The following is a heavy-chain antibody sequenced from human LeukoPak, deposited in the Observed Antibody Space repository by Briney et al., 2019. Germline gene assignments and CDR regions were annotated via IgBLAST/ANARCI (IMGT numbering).Heavy chain of an antibody. V-gene: IGHV1-46*01. CDR3: ARDYYDSSGYPQPVDY. CDR2: ITPSGGST. Sequence: ASVKVSCKASGYTFTSYYMHWVRQAPGQGLEWMGIITPSGGSTSYAQKFQGRVTMTRDTSTSTVYMELSSLRSEDTAVYYCARDYYDSSGYPQPVDYWGQGTLVTVSS. D-gene: IGHD3-22*01. CDR1: GYTFTSYY. J-gene: IGHJ4*02.